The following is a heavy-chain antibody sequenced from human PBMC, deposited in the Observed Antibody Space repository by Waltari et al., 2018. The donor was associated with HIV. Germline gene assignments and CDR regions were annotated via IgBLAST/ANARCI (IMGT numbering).Heavy chain of an antibody. V-gene: IGHV3-15*01. J-gene: IGHJ4*02. CDR2: IKRRTDGGTT. CDR1: GLTLSDAW. CDR3: CTDMVPN. D-gene: IGHD2-8*01. Sequence: EVLLVETGGDLVKPEGPLRLPCEASGLTLSDAWTHWVRQAPGKGLEWVGLIKRRTDGGTTDYAAPVTGRFTISRDDSKNTLYLQMNSLKIEDTAVYYCCTDMVPNCGQGTLVTVSS.